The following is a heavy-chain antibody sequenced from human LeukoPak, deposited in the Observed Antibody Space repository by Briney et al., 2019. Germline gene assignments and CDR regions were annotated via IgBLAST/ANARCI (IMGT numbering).Heavy chain of an antibody. J-gene: IGHJ3*02. Sequence: SETLSLTCTVSGGSISSGGYYRSWIRQHPGKGLEWIGYIYYSGSTYYNPSLKSRVTISVDTSKNQFSLKLSSVTAADTAVYYCSGYCSSTSCYLPSGIWGQGTMVTVSS. CDR3: SGYCSSTSCYLPSGI. CDR2: IYYSGST. CDR1: GGSISSGGYY. D-gene: IGHD2-2*01. V-gene: IGHV4-31*08.